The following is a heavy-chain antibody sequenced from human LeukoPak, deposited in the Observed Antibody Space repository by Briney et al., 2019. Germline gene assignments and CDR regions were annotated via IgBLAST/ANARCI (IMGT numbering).Heavy chain of an antibody. V-gene: IGHV4-59*12. CDR2: IYYSGDT. CDR3: ARGGRELELTTDIDY. D-gene: IGHD1-7*01. CDR1: GGSIRSYY. J-gene: IGHJ4*02. Sequence: SETLSLTCTVSGGSIRSYYWSWIRQPPGKGLEWIGYIYYSGDTNYNPSLKSRVTISMDTSKNQFSLKLSSVTAADTAVYYCARGGRELELTTDIDYWGQGTLVTVSS.